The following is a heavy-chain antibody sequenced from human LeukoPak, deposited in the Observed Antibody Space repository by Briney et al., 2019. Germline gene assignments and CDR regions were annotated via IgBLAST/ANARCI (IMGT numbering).Heavy chain of an antibody. CDR3: ARERMAGDYYVPFDP. CDR2: MSYGGST. J-gene: IGHJ5*02. CDR1: GDSITSSTYS. Sequence: SETLSLTCTVSGDSITSSTYSWGWIRQPPGKGPEWIASMSYGGSTYYNPSLKSRVTTSVDTSKNQFSLKLSSVTAADTAVYYCARERMAGDYYVPFDPWGQGTLVTVSS. D-gene: IGHD4-17*01. V-gene: IGHV4-39*02.